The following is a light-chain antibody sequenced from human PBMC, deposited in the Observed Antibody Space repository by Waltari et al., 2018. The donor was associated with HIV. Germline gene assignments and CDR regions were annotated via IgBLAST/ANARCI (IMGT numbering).Light chain of an antibody. CDR2: KDS. CDR3: QSADNSGTYV. J-gene: IGLJ1*01. Sequence: SYELTQPPSVSVSPGQTARITCSADALQTQYAYLYQQKPGQAPVLVIYKDSERPSGIPERFSGSSSGTTVTLTSSGVQAEDEADYYCQSADNSGTYVFGTGTKVTVL. CDR1: ALQTQY. V-gene: IGLV3-25*03.